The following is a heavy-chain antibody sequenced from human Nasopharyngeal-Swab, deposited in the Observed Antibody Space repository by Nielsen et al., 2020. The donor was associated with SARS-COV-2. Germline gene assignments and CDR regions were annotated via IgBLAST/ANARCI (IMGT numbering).Heavy chain of an antibody. J-gene: IGHJ6*03. CDR2: IDPSDSYT. CDR1: GYSFTSYW. V-gene: IGHV5-10-1*01. CDR3: AKRAYCSCGSCYSPYYYYMDV. D-gene: IGHD2-15*01. Sequence: GESLKISCKGSGYSFTSYWISWVRQMPGKGLEWMGRIDPSDSYTNYSPSFQGHVTISADKSISTAYLQWSSLKASDTAMYYFAKRAYCSCGSCYSPYYYYMDVWGKGTTVTVSS.